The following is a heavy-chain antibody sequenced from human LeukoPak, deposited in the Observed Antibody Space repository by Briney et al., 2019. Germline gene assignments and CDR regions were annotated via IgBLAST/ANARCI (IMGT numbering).Heavy chain of an antibody. CDR2: ISSIRSYI. D-gene: IGHD5-18*01. Sequence: GGSLRLSCAASEFTLISYSTNWVRQAPGKGLEWVSSISSIRSYIYYADSVKGRFTISIDNAKDSLCLQMSSLRAQDTAVSYFVRLRGGYNYALEPFDFWGQGTLVTVSS. CDR3: VRLRGGYNYALEPFDF. CDR1: EFTLISYS. J-gene: IGHJ4*02. V-gene: IGHV3-21*01.